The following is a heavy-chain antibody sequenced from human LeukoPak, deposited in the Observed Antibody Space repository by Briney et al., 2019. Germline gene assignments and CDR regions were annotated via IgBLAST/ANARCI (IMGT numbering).Heavy chain of an antibody. D-gene: IGHD2-21*02. CDR3: ATSYPLAYCGGDCPSDAFDI. CDR2: ISSSSSTI. Sequence: GGSLRLSCAASGFTFSSYSMNWVRQAPGKGLEWVSYISSSSSTIYYADSVKGRFTISRDNAKNSLYLQMNSLRAEDTAVYYCATSYPLAYCGGDCPSDAFDIWGQGTMVTVSS. V-gene: IGHV3-48*04. J-gene: IGHJ3*02. CDR1: GFTFSSYS.